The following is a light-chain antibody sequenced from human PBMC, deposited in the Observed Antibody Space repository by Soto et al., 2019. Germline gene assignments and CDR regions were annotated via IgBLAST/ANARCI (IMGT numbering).Light chain of an antibody. Sequence: EIVLTQSPATLSLSPGERATLSCRASQSVGYHLAWYQQKPGQAPRLLIYDASNRATGIPARFSGSGSGTVFTLAISSLEPEDFAVYYCQQRSNWPPVTFGGGTKVEIK. J-gene: IGKJ4*01. CDR1: QSVGYH. CDR2: DAS. V-gene: IGKV3-11*01. CDR3: QQRSNWPPVT.